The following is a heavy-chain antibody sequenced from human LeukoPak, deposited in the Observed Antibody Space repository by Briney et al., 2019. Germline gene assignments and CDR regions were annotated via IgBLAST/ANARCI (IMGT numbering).Heavy chain of an antibody. Sequence: GGSLRLSCAASGFTFSSYSMNWVRQAPGKGLEWVSSISSSSSYIYYADSVKVRFTISRDNAKNSLYLQMNSLRAEDTAVYYCARDSVAAAGTGSDYYGMDVWGQGTTVTVSS. CDR1: GFTFSSYS. J-gene: IGHJ6*02. CDR3: ARDSVAAAGTGSDYYGMDV. CDR2: ISSSSSYI. D-gene: IGHD6-13*01. V-gene: IGHV3-21*01.